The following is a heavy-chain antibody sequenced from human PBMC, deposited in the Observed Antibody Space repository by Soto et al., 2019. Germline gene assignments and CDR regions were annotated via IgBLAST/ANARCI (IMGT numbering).Heavy chain of an antibody. D-gene: IGHD3-10*01. V-gene: IGHV4-59*12. CDR2: IYYSGST. CDR1: GGSISSYY. J-gene: IGHJ6*02. Sequence: KASETLSLTCTVSGGSISSYYWSWIRQPPGKGLEWSGDIYYSGSTNYNPSLKSRVTISVDTSKNQFSLKLSSVTAADTAVYYCARGLITMVRGAAKSPYYYGMDVWGQGTTVTVSS. CDR3: ARGLITMVRGAAKSPYYYGMDV.